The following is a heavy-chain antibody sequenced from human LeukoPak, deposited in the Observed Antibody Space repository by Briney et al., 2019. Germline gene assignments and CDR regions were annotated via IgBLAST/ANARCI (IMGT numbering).Heavy chain of an antibody. J-gene: IGHJ2*01. CDR2: ISGSNGNT. CDR3: ARVRGSMDYYDSSGYRPHTDWYFDL. D-gene: IGHD3-22*01. Sequence: GASVKVSCKASGYTFTSYGISWVRQAPGQGLEWMGWISGSNGNTNYAQKLQGRVTMTTDTSTSTAYMELRSLRSEDTAVYYCARVRGSMDYYDSSGYRPHTDWYFDLWGRGTLVTVSS. CDR1: GYTFTSYG. V-gene: IGHV1-18*01.